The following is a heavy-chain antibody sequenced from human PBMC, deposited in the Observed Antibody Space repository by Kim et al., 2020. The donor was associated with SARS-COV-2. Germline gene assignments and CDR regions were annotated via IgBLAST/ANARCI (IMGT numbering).Heavy chain of an antibody. Sequence: TNYNPSLKSRVTISVDTSKNQFSLKLSSVTAADTAVYYCARHNPHGAFDIWGQGTLVTVSS. V-gene: IGHV4-61*07. CDR2: T. J-gene: IGHJ3*02. CDR3: ARHNPHGAFDI.